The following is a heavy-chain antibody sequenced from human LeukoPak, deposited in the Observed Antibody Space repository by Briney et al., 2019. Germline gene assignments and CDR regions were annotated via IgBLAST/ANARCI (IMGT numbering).Heavy chain of an antibody. CDR3: AREPGDGGYDNFDY. J-gene: IGHJ4*02. CDR2: INPNNGGT. Sequence: ASVKVSCKASGYTFIRYYMHWVRQAPGQGLEWMGWINPNNGGTHYAQKFQGRVTMTRDTSISTAYMELSRLRSDDTAVYYCAREPGDGGYDNFDYWGQGTLVTVSS. D-gene: IGHD5-12*01. V-gene: IGHV1-2*02. CDR1: GYTFIRYY.